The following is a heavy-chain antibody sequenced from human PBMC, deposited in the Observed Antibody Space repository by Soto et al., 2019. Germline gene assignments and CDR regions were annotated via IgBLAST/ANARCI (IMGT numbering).Heavy chain of an antibody. J-gene: IGHJ6*02. D-gene: IGHD3-16*02. V-gene: IGHV3-9*01. CDR2: ISWNSGSI. CDR1: GFTFDDYA. Sequence: GGSLRLSCAASGFTFDDYAMHWVRQAPGKGLEWVSGISWNSGSIGYADSVKGRFTISRDNAKNSLYLQMNSLRAEDTALYYCAKDSSRLRELSLSGGMDVWGQGTTVTVSS. CDR3: AKDSSRLRELSLSGGMDV.